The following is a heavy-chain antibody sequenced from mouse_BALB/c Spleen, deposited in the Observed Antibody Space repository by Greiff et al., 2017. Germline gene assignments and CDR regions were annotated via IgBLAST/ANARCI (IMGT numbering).Heavy chain of an antibody. Sequence: VQLKESGPELVKPGASVKISCKASGYSFTGYYMHWVKQSHVKSLEWIGRINPYNGATSYNQNFKDKASLTVDKSSSTAYMELHSLTSEDSAVYYCARSWSYYFDYWGQGTTLTVSS. CDR1: GYSFTGYY. J-gene: IGHJ2*01. CDR3: ARSWSYYFDY. CDR2: INPYNGAT. D-gene: IGHD1-1*02. V-gene: IGHV1-31*01.